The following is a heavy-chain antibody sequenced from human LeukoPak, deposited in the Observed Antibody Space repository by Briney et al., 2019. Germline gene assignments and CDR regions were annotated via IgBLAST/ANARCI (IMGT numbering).Heavy chain of an antibody. CDR3: ARESYDSSGSSYDY. Sequence: PGGSLRLSCAASGFTVSSNYMSWVRQAPGKGLEWVSVIYSGGSTYYADSVKGRFTISRDNSKNTLYLQMNSLRAEDTAVYYCARESYDSSGSSYDYWGQGTLVTVSS. D-gene: IGHD3-22*01. CDR2: IYSGGST. J-gene: IGHJ4*02. V-gene: IGHV3-53*01. CDR1: GFTVSSNY.